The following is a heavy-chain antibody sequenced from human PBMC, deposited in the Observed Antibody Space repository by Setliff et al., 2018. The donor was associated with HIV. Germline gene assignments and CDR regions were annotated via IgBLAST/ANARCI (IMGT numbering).Heavy chain of an antibody. V-gene: IGHV5-51*01. CDR1: GYSFITYW. J-gene: IGHJ4*02. CDR2: MNPDGSNT. CDR3: ARRDGYSYGFYFDY. D-gene: IGHD5-18*01. Sequence: GESLKISCKGSGYSFITYWIGWVRQRPGKGLEWMGIMNPDGSNTRYSPSFQGQVTISVDESISTAYLQWSSLKASDTAVYYCARRDGYSYGFYFDYWGQGTLVTVSS.